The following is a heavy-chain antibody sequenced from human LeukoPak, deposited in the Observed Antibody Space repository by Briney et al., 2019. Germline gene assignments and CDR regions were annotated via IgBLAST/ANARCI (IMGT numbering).Heavy chain of an antibody. CDR1: GFTFSSYS. D-gene: IGHD6-19*01. CDR2: ISSSSSYI. J-gene: IGHJ1*01. V-gene: IGHV3-21*01. CDR3: ARVYCSDRGDGYFQH. Sequence: MPGGSLRLSCAASGFTFSSYSMNWVRQAPGKGLEWVSSISSSSSYIYYADSVKGRFTISRDNAKNSLYLQMNSLRAEDTAVYYCARVYCSDRGDGYFQHWGQGTLVTVSS.